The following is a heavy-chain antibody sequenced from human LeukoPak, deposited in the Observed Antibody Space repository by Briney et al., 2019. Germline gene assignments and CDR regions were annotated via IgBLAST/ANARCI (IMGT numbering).Heavy chain of an antibody. CDR3: ARHPRWLQLRRGYFDY. J-gene: IGHJ4*02. Sequence: PSETLSLTCSVSGGSFSNHFWSWVRQPAGKGLEWIGRIYPSGNTNYNPSLKSRVTLSVDTSKTQFSLKLSSVTAADTAVYYCARHPRWLQLRRGYFDYWGQGTLVTVSS. V-gene: IGHV4-4*07. CDR2: IYPSGNT. CDR1: GGSFSNHF. D-gene: IGHD5-24*01.